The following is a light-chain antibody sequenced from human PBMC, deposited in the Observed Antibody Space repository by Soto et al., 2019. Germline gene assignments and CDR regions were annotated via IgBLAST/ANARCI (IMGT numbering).Light chain of an antibody. J-gene: IGKJ3*01. V-gene: IGKV3-20*01. CDR1: QSVSSTY. CDR2: GAS. CDR3: QQYGSSPLFT. Sequence: EIVLTQSPGTLSLSPGERATLSCRASQSVSSTYLAWYQQKPGQATRLLIYGASSRATGIPDRFSGSGSGTDFTLTISRLDPEDFAVYYCQQYGSSPLFTFGPGTKVDIK.